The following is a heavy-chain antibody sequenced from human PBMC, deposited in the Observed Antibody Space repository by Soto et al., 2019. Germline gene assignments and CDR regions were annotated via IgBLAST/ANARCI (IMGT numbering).Heavy chain of an antibody. J-gene: IGHJ4*02. V-gene: IGHV4-30-2*02. CDR3: ASGLLGKNYDFWSGYPNPTYYFDY. D-gene: IGHD3-3*01. CDR2: IYHSVST. CDR1: GGSISSGGYS. Sequence: PSETLSLTCAVSGGSISSGGYSWGWIRQPPGKGLEWIGYIYHSVSTYYNPSLKSRVTISVDRSKNQFSLKLSSVTAADTAVYYCASGLLGKNYDFWSGYPNPTYYFDYWGQGTLVTVSS.